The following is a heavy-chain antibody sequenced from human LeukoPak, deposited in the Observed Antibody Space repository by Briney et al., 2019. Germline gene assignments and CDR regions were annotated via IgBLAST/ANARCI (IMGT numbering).Heavy chain of an antibody. D-gene: IGHD4-17*01. CDR2: TRNKANSYTT. J-gene: IGHJ3*02. CDR1: GFTFSDHY. CDR3: ATHYGDRPFDAFDI. Sequence: GGSLRLSCAASGFTFSDHYMDWVRQAPGKGLEWVGRTRNKANSYTTEYAASVKGRFTISRDDSKNSLYLQMNSLKTEDTAVYYCATHYGDRPFDAFDIWGQGTMVTVSS. V-gene: IGHV3-72*01.